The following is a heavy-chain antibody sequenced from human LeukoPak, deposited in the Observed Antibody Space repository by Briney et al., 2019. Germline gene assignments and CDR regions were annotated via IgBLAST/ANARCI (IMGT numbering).Heavy chain of an antibody. D-gene: IGHD3-10*01. CDR1: GFTFSSYA. CDR3: AKERKFGDDKFYYYYYMDV. V-gene: IGHV3-23*01. Sequence: GGSLRLSCAASGFTFSSYAMSWVRQAPGKGLEWVSAISGSGGSTYYADSVKGRFTISRDNSKNTLYLQMNSLRAEDTAVYYCAKERKFGDDKFYYYYYMDVWGKGTTVTVSS. J-gene: IGHJ6*03. CDR2: ISGSGGST.